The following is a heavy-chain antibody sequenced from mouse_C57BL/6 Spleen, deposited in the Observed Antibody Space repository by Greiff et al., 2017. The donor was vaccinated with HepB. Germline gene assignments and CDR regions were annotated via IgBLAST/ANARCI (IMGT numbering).Heavy chain of an antibody. Sequence: QVQLQQPGAELVRPGSSVKLSCKASGYTFTSYWMHWVKQRPIQGLEWIGNIDPSDSETHYNQKFKDKATLTVDKSSSTAYMQSSRLTSEDSAVYYCAREVTGTGDYWGQGTTLTVSS. V-gene: IGHV1-52*01. D-gene: IGHD4-1*01. CDR3: AREVTGTGDY. J-gene: IGHJ2*01. CDR2: IDPSDSET. CDR1: GYTFTSYW.